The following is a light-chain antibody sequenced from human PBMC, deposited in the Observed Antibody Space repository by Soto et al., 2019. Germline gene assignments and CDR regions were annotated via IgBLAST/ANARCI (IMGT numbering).Light chain of an antibody. Sequence: EIVLTQSPGTLSLSPGERATLSCRASQSVSSSYLAWYQQKPGQAPRLLIYGASSRATGIPDRFSGSGPGTDFTLTISRLEPEDFAVCYCQQYGSSPPGGAFGPGTKVDIK. J-gene: IGKJ3*01. CDR3: QQYGSSPPGGA. CDR1: QSVSSSY. V-gene: IGKV3-20*01. CDR2: GAS.